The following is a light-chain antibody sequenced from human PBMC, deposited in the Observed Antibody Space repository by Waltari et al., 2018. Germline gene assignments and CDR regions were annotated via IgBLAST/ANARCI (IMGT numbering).Light chain of an antibody. CDR1: QSVSSRY. J-gene: IGKJ4*01. CDR3: QQYGSSPLT. Sequence: EMEFPQPPPALSLSPGKRAAHSCRASQSVSSRYLDWYQQKPGQAPRLLTYGASSRATGIPDRFSGSGSGTDFTLTISRLEPEDFAVYYCQQYGSSPLTFGGGTKVEIK. CDR2: GAS. V-gene: IGKV3-20*01.